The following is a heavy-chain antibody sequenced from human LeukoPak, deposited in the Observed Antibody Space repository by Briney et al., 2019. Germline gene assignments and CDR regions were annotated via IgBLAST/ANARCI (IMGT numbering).Heavy chain of an antibody. CDR3: AKPPPRFLEWLFYFDY. D-gene: IGHD3-3*01. Sequence: PGGSLRLSCAASGFTFSSYAMSSVRQAPGKGLEWVSAISGSGGSTYYADSVKGRFTISRDNSKNTLYLQMNSLRAEDTAVYYCAKPPPRFLEWLFYFDYWGQGTLVTVSS. V-gene: IGHV3-23*01. CDR1: GFTFSSYA. J-gene: IGHJ4*02. CDR2: ISGSGGST.